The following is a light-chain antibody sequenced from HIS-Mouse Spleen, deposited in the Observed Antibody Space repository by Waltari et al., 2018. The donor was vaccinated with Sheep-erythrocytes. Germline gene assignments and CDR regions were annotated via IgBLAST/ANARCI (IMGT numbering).Light chain of an antibody. CDR2: QDS. J-gene: IGLJ2*01. CDR1: KLGDKY. Sequence: SYELTQPPSVSVSPGQTASITCSGAKLGDKYACWYQQKPGQSPVLVFYQDSKRPSGIPERFSGSNSGNTATLTISGTQAMDEADYYCQAWDSSTAVFGGGTKLTVL. V-gene: IGLV3-1*01. CDR3: QAWDSSTAV.